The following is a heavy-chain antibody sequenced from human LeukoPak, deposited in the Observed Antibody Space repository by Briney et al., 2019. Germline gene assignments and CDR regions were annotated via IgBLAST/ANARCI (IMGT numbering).Heavy chain of an antibody. CDR2: IRQDGSEK. Sequence: PGGSLRLPCAASGFTFSSYAMSWVRQAPGKGLEWVANIRQDGSEKNYVDSVKGRFTISRDNAKNSLYLQMNSLRAEDTAVYYCARGTGGRNDAFDIWGQGTMVTVSS. CDR3: ARGTGGRNDAFDI. D-gene: IGHD1-14*01. CDR1: GFTFSSYA. J-gene: IGHJ3*02. V-gene: IGHV3-7*01.